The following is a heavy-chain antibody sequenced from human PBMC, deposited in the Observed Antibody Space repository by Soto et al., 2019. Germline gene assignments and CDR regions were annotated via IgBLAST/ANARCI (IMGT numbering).Heavy chain of an antibody. D-gene: IGHD3-9*01. V-gene: IGHV3-7*01. CDR3: ARDIPTDILTGYYSGGGFDY. CDR1: GFTFSSYW. J-gene: IGHJ4*02. CDR2: IKQDGSEK. Sequence: GGSLRLSCAASGFTFSSYWMSWVRQAPGKGLEWVANIKQDGSEKYYVDSVKGRFTISRDNAKNSLYLQMNSLRAEDTAVYYCARDIPTDILTGYYSGGGFDYWGQGTLVTVSS.